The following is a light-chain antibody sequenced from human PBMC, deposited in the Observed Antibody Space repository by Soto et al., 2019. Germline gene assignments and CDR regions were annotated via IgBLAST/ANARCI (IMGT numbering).Light chain of an antibody. CDR1: RSNIGAGYD. V-gene: IGLV1-40*01. CDR2: GNT. Sequence: QSVLTQPPSVSGAPGQRVTISCTGSRSNIGAGYDVHWYQQLPGRAPKLLIYGNTNRPSGVPDRFSGSKSGTSASLAITGRQAEDEADYYCLSFDSSLSVVFGGGTKLTVL. J-gene: IGLJ2*01. CDR3: LSFDSSLSVV.